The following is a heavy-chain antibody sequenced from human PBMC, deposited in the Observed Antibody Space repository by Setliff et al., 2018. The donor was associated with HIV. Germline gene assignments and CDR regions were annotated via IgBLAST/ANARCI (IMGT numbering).Heavy chain of an antibody. V-gene: IGHV4-38-2*01. CDR3: ARYTGGWYYFDY. J-gene: IGHJ4*02. Sequence: SETLSLTCGVSGYSISSGYYWGWIRQPPGKGLEWIGSIYHNGITYYNPSLKSRVTISRDNAKNSLYLQLNSLRVEDTALYYCARYTGGWYYFDYWGQGILVTVSS. D-gene: IGHD6-19*01. CDR2: IYHNGIT. CDR1: GYSISSGYY.